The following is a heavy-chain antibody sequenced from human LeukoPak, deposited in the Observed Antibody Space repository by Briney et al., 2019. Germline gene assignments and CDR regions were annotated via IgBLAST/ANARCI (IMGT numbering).Heavy chain of an antibody. CDR2: ISSSGSTI. CDR1: GFTFSDY. Sequence: GGSLRLSCAASGFTFSDYMSWIRQTPGKGLEWVSYISSSGSTIYYADSVKGRFTISRDNAKNSLYLQMNSLRAEDTAVYYCARDALASPLPSNWGQGTLVTVSS. V-gene: IGHV3-11*01. CDR3: ARDALASPLPSN. J-gene: IGHJ1*01.